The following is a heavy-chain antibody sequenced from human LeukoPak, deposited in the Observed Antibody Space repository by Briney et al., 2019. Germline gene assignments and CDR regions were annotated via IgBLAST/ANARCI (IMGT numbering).Heavy chain of an antibody. D-gene: IGHD4-17*01. V-gene: IGHV4-31*03. CDR2: IYYSGST. J-gene: IGHJ5*02. CDR3: ARVNGDYSYNWFDP. CDR1: GGSISSGGYY. Sequence: SQTLSLTCTVSGGSISSGGYYWSWIRQHPGKGLEWIGYIYYSGSTYYNPSLKSRVTISVDTSKNQFSLKLSSVTAADTAVYYCARVNGDYSYNWFDPWGQGTLVTVSS.